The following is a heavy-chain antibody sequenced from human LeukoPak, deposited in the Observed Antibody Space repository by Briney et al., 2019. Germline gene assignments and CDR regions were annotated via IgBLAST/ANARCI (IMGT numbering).Heavy chain of an antibody. V-gene: IGHV4-59*01. Sequence: PSETLSLTCSVSGASFSTNYWRWIRQPPGRGLEWIGYVFDSGSTNYNPSLKSRVTISVDTSTKQFSLRLSSVTAADTAVYYCARLYQQSKWKYYYYYMDVWGKGTAVTVSS. CDR2: VFDSGST. D-gene: IGHD1-1*01. CDR3: ARLYQQSKWKYYYYYMDV. J-gene: IGHJ6*03. CDR1: GASFSTNY.